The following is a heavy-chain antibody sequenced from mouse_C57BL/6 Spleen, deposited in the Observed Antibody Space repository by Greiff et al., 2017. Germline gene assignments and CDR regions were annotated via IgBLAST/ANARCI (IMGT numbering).Heavy chain of an antibody. J-gene: IGHJ4*01. CDR1: GFTFSSYA. Sequence: GMLVESGGGLVKPGGSLKLSCAASGFTFSSYAMSWVRQTPEKRLEWVATISDGGSYTYYPDNVKGRFTISRDNAKNNLYLQMSHLKSEDTAMYYCARDYYGSSYDYAMDYWGQGTSVTVSS. CDR3: ARDYYGSSYDYAMDY. CDR2: ISDGGSYT. V-gene: IGHV5-4*03. D-gene: IGHD1-1*01.